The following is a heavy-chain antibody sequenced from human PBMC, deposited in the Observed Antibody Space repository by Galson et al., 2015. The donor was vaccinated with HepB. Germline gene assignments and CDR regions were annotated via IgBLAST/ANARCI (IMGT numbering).Heavy chain of an antibody. CDR3: VKGSDYGSGSYYSDY. V-gene: IGHV3-64D*06. D-gene: IGHD3-10*01. Sequence: SLRLSCAASGFTFSSYAMHWVRQAPGKGLEYVSAISSNGGSTYYADSVKGRFTISRDNSKNTLYLQMSSLRAEDTAVYYCVKGSDYGSGSYYSDYWGQGTLVTVSS. CDR1: GFTFSSYA. CDR2: ISSNGGST. J-gene: IGHJ4*02.